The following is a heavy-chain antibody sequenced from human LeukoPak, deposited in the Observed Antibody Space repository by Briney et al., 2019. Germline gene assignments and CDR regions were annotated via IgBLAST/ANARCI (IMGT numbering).Heavy chain of an antibody. V-gene: IGHV3-9*01. CDR3: AKDKQRYSSGPLKA. Sequence: GGSLRLSCAASGFTFDDYAMHWIRQAPGKGLEWVSGISWNSGSIGYADSVKGRFTISRDNAKNSLYLQMNSLRAEDTALYYCAKDKQRYSSGPLKAWGQGTLVTVSS. CDR2: ISWNSGSI. J-gene: IGHJ5*02. CDR1: GFTFDDYA. D-gene: IGHD6-19*01.